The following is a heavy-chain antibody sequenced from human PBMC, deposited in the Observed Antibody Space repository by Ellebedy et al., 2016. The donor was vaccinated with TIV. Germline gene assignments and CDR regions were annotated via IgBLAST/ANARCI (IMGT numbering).Heavy chain of an antibody. J-gene: IGHJ6*02. CDR2: INSDGSST. V-gene: IGHV3-74*01. CDR1: GFTFSSYW. D-gene: IGHD3-16*02. Sequence: GESLKISXAASGFTFSSYWMHWVRQAPGKGLVWVSRINSDGSSTSYADSVKGRFTISRDNAKNTLYLQMNSLRAEDTAVYYCARADIGIEPSYHGMDVWGQGTKVTVS. CDR3: ARADIGIEPSYHGMDV.